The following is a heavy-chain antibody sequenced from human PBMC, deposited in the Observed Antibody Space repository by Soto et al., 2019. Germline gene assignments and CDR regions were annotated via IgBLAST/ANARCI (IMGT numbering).Heavy chain of an antibody. V-gene: IGHV1-69*06. J-gene: IGHJ5*02. CDR1: GGTFSSYA. CDR3: AEGVLRDGYNHRGWFDP. Sequence: SVKVSCKASGGTFSSYATSWVRQAPGQGLEWMGGIIPIFGTANYAQKFQGRVTITADKSTSTAYMELSSLRSEDTAVYYCAEGVLRDGYNHRGWFDPWGQGTLVTVSS. D-gene: IGHD5-12*01. CDR2: IIPIFGTA.